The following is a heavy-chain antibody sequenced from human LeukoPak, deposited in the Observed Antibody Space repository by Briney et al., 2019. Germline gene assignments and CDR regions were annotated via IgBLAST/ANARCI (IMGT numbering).Heavy chain of an antibody. CDR1: GFTFSSYG. D-gene: IGHD3-16*02. CDR3: ARDPYYDYVWGSYPAY. J-gene: IGHJ4*02. Sequence: GGSLRLSCAASGFTFSSYGMHWVRQAPGKGLEWVAVISYDGSNIYYAHSVKGRFTISRDNSKNTLYLQMNSLRTEDTAVYYCARDPYYDYVWGSYPAYWGQGTLVTVSS. V-gene: IGHV3-30*03. CDR2: ISYDGSNI.